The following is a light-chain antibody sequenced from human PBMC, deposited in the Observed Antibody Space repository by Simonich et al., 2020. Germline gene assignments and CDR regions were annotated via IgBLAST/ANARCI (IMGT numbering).Light chain of an antibody. J-gene: IGLJ2*01. CDR2: QDS. CDR1: KLGDKN. Sequence: SYELTQPPSVSVSPGQTASITCSGDKLGDKNACWYQQKPGHSPVLVIYQDSKRPSGIPERFSCSNSGNTATLTISGLQAEDEADYYCRSYTSSSTLVFGGGTKLTVL. CDR3: RSYTSSSTLV. V-gene: IGLV3-1*01.